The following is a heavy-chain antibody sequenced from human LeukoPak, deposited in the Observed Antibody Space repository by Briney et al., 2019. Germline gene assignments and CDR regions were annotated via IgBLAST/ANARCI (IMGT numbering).Heavy chain of an antibody. D-gene: IGHD6-13*01. J-gene: IGHJ6*03. CDR1: GYTFTSYG. CDR2: INPNSGGT. CDR3: ARVSAEPFTIAAARYYYYYMDV. V-gene: IGHV1-2*02. Sequence: GASVKVSCKASGYTFTSYGISWVRQAPGQGLEWMGWINPNSGGTNYAQRFQGRVTMTRDTSISTAYMELNRLRSDDTAVYYCARVSAEPFTIAAARYYYYYMDVWGKGTTVTVSS.